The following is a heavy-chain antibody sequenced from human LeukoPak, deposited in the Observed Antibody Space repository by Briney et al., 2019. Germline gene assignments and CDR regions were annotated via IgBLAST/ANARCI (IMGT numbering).Heavy chain of an antibody. D-gene: IGHD4-23*01. Sequence: GGSLRLSCAASGFTFSIYAMSWVRQAPGKGLEWVSAISGTGDTTYYADSVKGRFIISRDYSKNTLYLQMNSLRAEDTAVYYCALPRDRWQTVPPDYWGQGTLVTVSS. CDR2: ISGTGDTT. J-gene: IGHJ4*02. V-gene: IGHV3-23*01. CDR3: ALPRDRWQTVPPDY. CDR1: GFTFSIYA.